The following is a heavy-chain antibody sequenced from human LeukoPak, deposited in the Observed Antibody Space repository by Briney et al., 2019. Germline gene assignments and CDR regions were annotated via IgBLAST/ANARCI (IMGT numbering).Heavy chain of an antibody. Sequence: GASVKVPCKASGYTFTGYYMHWVRQATGQGLEWMGWMNPNSGNTGYAQKFQGRVTMTRNTSISTAYMELSSLRSEDTAVYYCARVAVAGDWFDPWGQGTLVTVSS. CDR1: GYTFTGYY. D-gene: IGHD6-19*01. J-gene: IGHJ5*02. CDR3: ARVAVAGDWFDP. CDR2: MNPNSGNT. V-gene: IGHV1-8*02.